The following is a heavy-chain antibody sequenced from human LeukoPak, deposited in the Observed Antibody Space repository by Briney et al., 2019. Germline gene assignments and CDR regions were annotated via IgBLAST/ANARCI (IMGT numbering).Heavy chain of an antibody. CDR1: GGTFSSYA. D-gene: IGHD1-26*01. CDR2: IIPIFGTA. V-gene: IGHV1-69*06. J-gene: IGHJ3*02. Sequence: SVKVSCKASGGTFSSYAISWVRQAPGQGLEWMGGIIPIFGTANYAQKFQGRVTITADKSTSTAYMELSSLRSEDTVVYYCATGIVGASDAFDIWGQGTMVTVSS. CDR3: ATGIVGASDAFDI.